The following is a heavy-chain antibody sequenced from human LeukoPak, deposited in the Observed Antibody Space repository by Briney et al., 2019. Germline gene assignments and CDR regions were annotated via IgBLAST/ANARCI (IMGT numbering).Heavy chain of an antibody. J-gene: IGHJ4*02. CDR1: GGSISSGSYY. CDR3: ARESAYDYVWGSYPKNYFDY. D-gene: IGHD3-16*02. CDR2: IYTSGST. V-gene: IGHV4-61*02. Sequence: SQTLSLTCTVAGGSISSGSYYWSWIRQPAGKGLEWIGRIYTSGSTNYNPSLKSRVTISVDTSKNQFSLKLSSVTAADTAMYYCARESAYDYVWGSYPKNYFDYWGQGTLVTVSS.